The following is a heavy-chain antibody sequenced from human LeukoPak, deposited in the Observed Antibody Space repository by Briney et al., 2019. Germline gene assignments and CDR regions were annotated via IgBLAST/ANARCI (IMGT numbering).Heavy chain of an antibody. CDR1: GGSISSHY. V-gene: IGHV4-4*07. Sequence: PSETLSLTCTVSGGSISSHYWGWVRQPAGKGLEWIGRIYSSGSSNYNPSLKSRVTMSVDTSRKQLSLQVRSVTAADTAVYYCARGGRSYDSHGKFDPWGQGTLVTASS. D-gene: IGHD5-18*01. J-gene: IGHJ5*02. CDR2: IYSSGSS. CDR3: ARGGRSYDSHGKFDP.